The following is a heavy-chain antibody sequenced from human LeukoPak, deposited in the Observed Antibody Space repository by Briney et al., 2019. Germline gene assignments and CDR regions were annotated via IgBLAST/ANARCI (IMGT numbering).Heavy chain of an antibody. Sequence: GGSLRLSCAASGFTFSSYGMHWVRQAPGKGLEWVAFIRYDGSNKYYADSVKGRFTISRDNSKNTLYLQMNSLRAEDTAVYYCARAQRPITMIAVVINPNFDYWGQGTLVTVSS. CDR2: IRYDGSNK. CDR3: ARAQRPITMIAVVINPNFDY. V-gene: IGHV3-30*02. D-gene: IGHD3-22*01. CDR1: GFTFSSYG. J-gene: IGHJ4*02.